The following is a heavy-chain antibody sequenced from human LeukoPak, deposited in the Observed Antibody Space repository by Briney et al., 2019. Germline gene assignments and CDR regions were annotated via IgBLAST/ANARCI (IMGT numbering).Heavy chain of an antibody. CDR2: IYYSGST. CDR3: ARTVTGYYYYYMDV. Sequence: PSETLSLTCTVSGGSISSSSYYWGWIRQPPGTGLEWIGSIYYSGSTYYNPSLKSRVTISVDTSKNQFSLKPSSVTAADTAVYCCARTVTGYYYYYMDVWGKGTTVTVSS. J-gene: IGHJ6*03. V-gene: IGHV4-39*01. CDR1: GGSISSSSYY. D-gene: IGHD4-11*01.